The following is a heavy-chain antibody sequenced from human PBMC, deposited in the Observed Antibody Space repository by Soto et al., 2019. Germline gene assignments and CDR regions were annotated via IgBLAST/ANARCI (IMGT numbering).Heavy chain of an antibody. Sequence: SVKVSCKASGGTFSSYAISWVRQAPGQGLEWMGGIIPIFGTANYAQKFQGRVTITADESTSTAYMELSSLRSEDTAVYYCAIYYDSSGYENFYYYYGMDVWGQGTTVTVSS. CDR1: GGTFSSYA. CDR2: IIPIFGTA. CDR3: AIYYDSSGYENFYYYYGMDV. D-gene: IGHD3-22*01. J-gene: IGHJ6*02. V-gene: IGHV1-69*13.